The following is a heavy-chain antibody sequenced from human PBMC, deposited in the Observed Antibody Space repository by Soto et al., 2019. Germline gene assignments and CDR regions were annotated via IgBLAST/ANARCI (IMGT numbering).Heavy chain of an antibody. J-gene: IGHJ4*01. CDR2: ISYDGSNK. CDR3: AKDMYGIAAAGEIFDH. Sequence: GGSVRLSCSASGFTCSSYGMHWVRQAPGKGLEWVAVISYDGSNKYYADSVKGRFTISRDNSKNTLYLQMNRLRAEDTAVYYCAKDMYGIAAAGEIFDHGGLGPLVTVSS. V-gene: IGHV3-30*18. D-gene: IGHD6-13*01. CDR1: GFTCSSYG.